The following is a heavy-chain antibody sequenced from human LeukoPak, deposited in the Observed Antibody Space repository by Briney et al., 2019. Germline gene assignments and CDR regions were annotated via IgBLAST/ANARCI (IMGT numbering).Heavy chain of an antibody. D-gene: IGHD3-22*01. CDR1: GGSISSYY. CDR3: ARDKGNDYYDSSGYYFPWHYYGMDV. J-gene: IGHJ6*02. CDR2: RYYGGST. Sequence: PAETLSLTCTVAGGSISSYYWSWIRQPPGKGLGWIGYRYYGGSTNYNPSLRSGVTISVGTSKNQYSLKLSTVTAADTAVYYCARDKGNDYYDSSGYYFPWHYYGMDVWGQGTTVTVSS. V-gene: IGHV4-59*01.